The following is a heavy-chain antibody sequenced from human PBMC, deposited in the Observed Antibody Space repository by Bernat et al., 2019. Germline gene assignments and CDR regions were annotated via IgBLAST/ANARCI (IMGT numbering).Heavy chain of an antibody. CDR3: ARDGEGGFGDAFDI. CDR2: ISTYNGNT. D-gene: IGHD3-10*01. CDR1: GYTFTSYA. J-gene: IGHJ3*02. V-gene: IGHV1-18*01. Sequence: QVQLVQSGAEVKKPGASVKVSCKASGYTFTSYAMHWVRQAPGQGLEWMAWISTYNGNTIHAEKVQGRVTMTTDTPTSTVYMELRSLRSDDTAVYYCARDGEGGFGDAFDIWGQGTMVTVSS.